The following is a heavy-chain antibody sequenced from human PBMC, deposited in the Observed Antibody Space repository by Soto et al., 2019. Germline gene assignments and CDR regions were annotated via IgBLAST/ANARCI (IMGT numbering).Heavy chain of an antibody. CDR3: ARVSERWLQFSGPLDY. CDR2: ISSNGGST. Sequence: AGGSLILSCAASGFTFSSYAMHWVRQAPGKGLEYVSAISSNGGSTYYANSVKGRFTISRDNSKNTLYLQMGSLRAEDMAVYYCARVSERWLQFSGPLDYWGQGTLVTVSS. J-gene: IGHJ4*02. CDR1: GFTFSSYA. V-gene: IGHV3-64*01. D-gene: IGHD5-12*01.